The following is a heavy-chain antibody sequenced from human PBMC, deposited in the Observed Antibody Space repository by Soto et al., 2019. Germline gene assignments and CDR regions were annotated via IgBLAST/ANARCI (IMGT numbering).Heavy chain of an antibody. V-gene: IGHV3-30*03. D-gene: IGHD3-3*01. CDR3: VRGNLSFDFDP. Sequence: QIQLLESGGDVVQPGRSLRLSCTASGFNFGFFGTHWVRQAPGKGLEWVAFISADGTNTYYAESVRGRFTLSRDNSMRTGYLQMNTLRYDDTGLYFCVRGNLSFDFDPWGRGTLVTVSS. J-gene: IGHJ4*02. CDR2: ISADGTNT. CDR1: GFNFGFFG.